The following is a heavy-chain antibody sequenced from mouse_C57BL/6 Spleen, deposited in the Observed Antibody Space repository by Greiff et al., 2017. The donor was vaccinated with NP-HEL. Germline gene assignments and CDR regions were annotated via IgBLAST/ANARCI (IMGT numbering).Heavy chain of an antibody. J-gene: IGHJ2*01. Sequence: VQLKQSGPGLVKPSQSLSLTCSVTGYSITSGYYWNWIRQFPGNKLEWMGYISYDGSNNYNPSLKNRISITRDTSKNQFFLKLNSVTTEDTATYYCAREGYYYGSNDYWGQGTTLTVSS. CDR1: GYSITSGYY. CDR2: ISYDGSN. D-gene: IGHD1-1*01. V-gene: IGHV3-6*01. CDR3: AREGYYYGSNDY.